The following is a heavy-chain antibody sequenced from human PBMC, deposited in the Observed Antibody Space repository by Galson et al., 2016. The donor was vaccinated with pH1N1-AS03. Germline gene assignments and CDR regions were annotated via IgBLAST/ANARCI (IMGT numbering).Heavy chain of an antibody. V-gene: IGHV3-23*01. J-gene: IGHJ4*02. CDR2: ISGIGTST. CDR1: GFTFKNYA. Sequence: SLRLSCAASGFTFKNYAMSWVRQAPGKGLEWGSVISGIGTSTYYAASVKGRFSISRDNARNTLSLQMDGLRAEDTALYYCAKEGDEGAFDCWGQGTLVTVSP. CDR3: AKEGDEGAFDC.